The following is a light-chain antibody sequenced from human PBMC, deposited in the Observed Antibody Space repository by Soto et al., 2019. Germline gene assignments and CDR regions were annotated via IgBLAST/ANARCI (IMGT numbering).Light chain of an antibody. CDR1: QGLKF. V-gene: IGKV1-12*01. Sequence: DIQMTQSPSSVSASVVYTVTITCRASQGLKFLAWYQQKPGKAPRLLIYEATNLQSGVPPRFSGSGSGTDFTLTISSLQPEDFATYFCQQANSFPITFGQGTRLEIK. CDR2: EAT. CDR3: QQANSFPIT. J-gene: IGKJ5*01.